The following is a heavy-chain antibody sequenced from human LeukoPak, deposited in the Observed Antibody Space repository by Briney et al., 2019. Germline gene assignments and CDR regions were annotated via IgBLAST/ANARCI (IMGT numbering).Heavy chain of an antibody. V-gene: IGHV4-61*02. CDR1: SGSIIGGTYY. CDR3: ARSEDNWNPSRG. D-gene: IGHD1-20*01. Sequence: SETLSLTCTVSSGSIIGGTYYWNWIRQPAGKGLEWIGRIYISGITNYNPSPKSRVTISIDTSKNQFSLKLTSVTAADTAVYYCARSEDNWNPSRGWGQGTLVTVSS. J-gene: IGHJ4*02. CDR2: IYISGIT.